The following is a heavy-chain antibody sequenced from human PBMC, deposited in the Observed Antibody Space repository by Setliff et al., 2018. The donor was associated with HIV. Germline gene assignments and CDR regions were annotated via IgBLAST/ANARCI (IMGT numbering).Heavy chain of an antibody. Sequence: SETLSLTCTVSGDSVSNVGYYWGWIRQSPGKGLEWIGSIYYSGSTSYNPSLKSRVTISVHTSKNQFTLRLTSVTAADTAVYYCVRIWDIVGGPSDYWGLGNMVTVSS. CDR2: IYYSGST. CDR1: GDSVSNVGYY. CDR3: VRIWDIVGGPSDY. D-gene: IGHD1-26*01. J-gene: IGHJ4*02. V-gene: IGHV4-39*01.